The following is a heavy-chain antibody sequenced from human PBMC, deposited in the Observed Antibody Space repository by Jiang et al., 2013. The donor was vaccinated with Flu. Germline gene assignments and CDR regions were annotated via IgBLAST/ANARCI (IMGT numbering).Heavy chain of an antibody. V-gene: IGHV3-30*04. CDR1: AFTFSTYA. CDR3: APKLPYYGSGNYYS. J-gene: IGHJ5*02. D-gene: IGHD3-10*01. Sequence: GVVQPGRSLRLSYAASAFTFSTYAMHWVRQAPGKGLEWVAFISYDGSNKYYADSVKGRFTISRDNSRNTLYLQMNSLRAEDTAVYYCAPKLPYYGSGNYYSWGQGTLVTVSS. CDR2: ISYDGSNK.